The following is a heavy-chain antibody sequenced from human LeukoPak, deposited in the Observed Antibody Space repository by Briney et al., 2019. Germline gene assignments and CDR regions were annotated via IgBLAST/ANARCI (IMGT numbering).Heavy chain of an antibody. J-gene: IGHJ3*02. Sequence: PGGSLRLSCAASGFTFSSYAMSWVRQAPGKGLEWVSAISGSGGSTYYADSVKGRFTISRDNSKNTLYLQMNSLRAEDTAVYYCAKDSPRSGFSTMIVVVPDAFDIWGQGTMVTVSS. CDR3: AKDSPRSGFSTMIVVVPDAFDI. CDR2: ISGSGGST. D-gene: IGHD3-22*01. V-gene: IGHV3-23*01. CDR1: GFTFSSYA.